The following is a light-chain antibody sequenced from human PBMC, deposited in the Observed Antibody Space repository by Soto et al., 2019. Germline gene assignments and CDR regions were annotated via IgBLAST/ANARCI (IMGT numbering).Light chain of an antibody. CDR3: TSYTSTNTHVV. CDR1: SSDVGAYNY. CDR2: EVS. V-gene: IGLV2-14*01. Sequence: QSVLTQPASVSGSPGQSITISCTGTSSDVGAYNYVSWYQQHPGKAPRLMIYEVSNRPSGVSNRFSGSKSGNTASLTISGLQAEDEADYYCTSYTSTNTHVVFGGGTKLPS. J-gene: IGLJ2*01.